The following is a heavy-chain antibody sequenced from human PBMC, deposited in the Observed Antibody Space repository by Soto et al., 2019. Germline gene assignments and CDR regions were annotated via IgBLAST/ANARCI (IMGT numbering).Heavy chain of an antibody. CDR1: GGSFNGYF. CDR2: VSFGGTT. V-gene: IGHV4-34*01. J-gene: IGHJ3*01. Sequence: SETLSLTCAVYGGSFNGYFWNWVRQPPGQGLEWVGDVSFGGTTHYNPSLKSRVTTSIDTSKKQFSLTLNSVTAADTAVYYCARSPRPSKTFDVWGQGTMVTVSS. CDR3: ARSPRPSKTFDV.